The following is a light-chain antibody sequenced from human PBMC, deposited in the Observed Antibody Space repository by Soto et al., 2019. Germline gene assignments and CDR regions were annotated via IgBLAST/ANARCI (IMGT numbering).Light chain of an antibody. CDR1: SSDVGGFNY. J-gene: IGLJ2*01. V-gene: IGLV2-14*01. CDR2: EVR. Sequence: QSVLTQPASVSGSPGQSITISCTGTSSDVGGFNYVSWYQQHPGKAPKLMIYEVRNRPSGVSNRFSGSKFGKTASLTISGLQAEDEADYYCSSYTDRVIFGGGTQLTVL. CDR3: SSYTDRVI.